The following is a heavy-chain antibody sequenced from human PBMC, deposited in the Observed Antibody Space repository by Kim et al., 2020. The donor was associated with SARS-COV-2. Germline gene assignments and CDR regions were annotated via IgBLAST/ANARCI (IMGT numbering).Heavy chain of an antibody. Sequence: GGSLRLSCAASGFTFSSFAMNWVRQAPGKGLEWVSGISGSGGSTYYADSVKGLFTFSRDNSKNTLYLQMNSLRAEDTAVYYCAKALYWDNSGAGALDMWGQGTMV. J-gene: IGHJ3*02. CDR3: AKALYWDNSGAGALDM. CDR1: GFTFSSFA. D-gene: IGHD2-15*01. V-gene: IGHV3-23*01. CDR2: ISGSGGST.